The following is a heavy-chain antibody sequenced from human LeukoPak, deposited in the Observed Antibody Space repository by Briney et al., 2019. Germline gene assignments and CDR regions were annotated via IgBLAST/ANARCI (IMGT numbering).Heavy chain of an antibody. CDR1: GFTFSSYA. CDR2: ISYDGSNK. J-gene: IGHJ6*03. V-gene: IGHV3-30*01. D-gene: IGHD4-17*01. Sequence: PGRSLRLSCAASGFTFSSYAMHWVRQAPGKGLEWVAVISYDGSNKYYADSVKGRFTISRDNSKNTLYLQMNSLRAEDMAVYYCARDKMTTVTTVGVGYYYYMDVWGKGTTVTVSS. CDR3: ARDKMTTVTTVGVGYYYYMDV.